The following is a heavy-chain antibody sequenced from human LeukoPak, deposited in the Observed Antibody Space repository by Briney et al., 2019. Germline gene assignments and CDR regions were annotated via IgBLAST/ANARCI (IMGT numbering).Heavy chain of an antibody. V-gene: IGHV4-39*01. D-gene: IGHD3-22*01. CDR1: GDSISSSYYY. CDR3: ARQAWYYDSSGYYPHYYMDV. Sequence: SETLSLTCTVSGDSISSSYYYWGWIRQPPGRGLEWIGSMFYSGSTYYNPSLKSRVTISVDTSKNQFSLKLSSVTAADTAVYYCARQAWYYDSSGYYPHYYMDVWGKGTTVTISS. J-gene: IGHJ6*03. CDR2: MFYSGST.